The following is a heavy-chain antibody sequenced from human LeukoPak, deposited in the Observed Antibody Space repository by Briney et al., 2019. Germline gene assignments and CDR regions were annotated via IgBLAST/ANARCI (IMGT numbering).Heavy chain of an antibody. CDR1: GFTFSDYY. Sequence: GGSLRLSCAASGFTFSDYYMSWIRQAPGKGLEGVSYISSSGSTIYYADSVKGRFTISRDNAKTSLSLQVNSLRAEDTAVYYCARDIYGSGPPVGDTIDYWGQGTLVTVSS. CDR3: ARDIYGSGPPVGDTIDY. V-gene: IGHV3-11*04. D-gene: IGHD3-10*01. CDR2: ISSSGSTI. J-gene: IGHJ4*02.